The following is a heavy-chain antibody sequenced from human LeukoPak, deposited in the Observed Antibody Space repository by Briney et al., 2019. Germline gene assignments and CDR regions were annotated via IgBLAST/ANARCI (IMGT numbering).Heavy chain of an antibody. Sequence: SETLSLTCTVSGGSISSSSYYWGWIRQPPGKGLEWIGSIYYSGSTYYNPSLKSRVTISVDTSKNQFSLKLSSVTAADTAVYYCARLLPQKQQLVLSDYYMDVWGKGTTVTVSS. CDR2: IYYSGST. J-gene: IGHJ6*03. CDR1: GGSISSSSYY. D-gene: IGHD6-13*01. V-gene: IGHV4-39*01. CDR3: ARLLPQKQQLVLSDYYMDV.